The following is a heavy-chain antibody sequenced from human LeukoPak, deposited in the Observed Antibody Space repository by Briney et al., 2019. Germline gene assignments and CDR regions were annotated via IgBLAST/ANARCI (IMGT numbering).Heavy chain of an antibody. CDR1: GGSFSGYY. J-gene: IGHJ5*02. Sequence: SETLSLTCAVYGGSFSGYYWSWIRQPPGKGLEWIGEINHSGSTNYNPSLKSRVTISVDTSKNQFSLKLSSVTAADTAVYYSASLTYYYGSGSYRIRGYNWFDPWGQGTLVTASS. CDR2: INHSGST. CDR3: ASLTYYYGSGSYRIRGYNWFDP. V-gene: IGHV4-34*01. D-gene: IGHD3-10*01.